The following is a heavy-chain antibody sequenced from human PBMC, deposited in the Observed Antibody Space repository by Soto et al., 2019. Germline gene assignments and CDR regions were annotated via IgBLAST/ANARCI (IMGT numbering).Heavy chain of an antibody. D-gene: IGHD3-16*01. CDR3: ARVGGVYYYYYMDV. J-gene: IGHJ6*03. CDR2: MNPNSGNT. Sequence: ASVKVSCKASGYTFTSYDINWVRQATGQGLEWMGWMNPNSGNTGYAQKFQGRVTMTRNTSISTAYMELSSLRSEDTAVYYCARVGGVYYYYYMDVWGKGTTVTVSS. V-gene: IGHV1-8*01. CDR1: GYTFTSYD.